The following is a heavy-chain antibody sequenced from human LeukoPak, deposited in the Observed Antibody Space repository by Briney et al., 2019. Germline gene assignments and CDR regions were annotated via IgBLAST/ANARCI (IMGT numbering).Heavy chain of an antibody. CDR1: GFTFSNYG. CDR3: ARGDIVATIEVVPPDY. D-gene: IGHD5-12*01. CDR2: ISGSGGST. Sequence: GGSLRLSCAASGFTFSNYGMSWVRQPPGKGLDWVSGISGSGGSTYYADSVKGRFTISRDNAKNSLYLQMNSLRAEDTAVYYCARGDIVATIEVVPPDYWGQGTLVTVSS. J-gene: IGHJ4*02. V-gene: IGHV3-23*01.